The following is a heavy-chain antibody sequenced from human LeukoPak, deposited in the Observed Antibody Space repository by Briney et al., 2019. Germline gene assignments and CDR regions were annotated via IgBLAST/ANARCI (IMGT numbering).Heavy chain of an antibody. Sequence: GESLQISCKGSGSRFTSYWIGWVRQMPGKGLEWMGIIYPGDSDTRYSPSFQGQVTISADKSISTAYLQWSSLKASDTAMYYCARQGLSSTARGYFDYWGQGTLVTVSS. CDR2: IYPGDSDT. J-gene: IGHJ4*02. V-gene: IGHV5-51*01. CDR1: GSRFTSYW. D-gene: IGHD2-2*01. CDR3: ARQGLSSTARGYFDY.